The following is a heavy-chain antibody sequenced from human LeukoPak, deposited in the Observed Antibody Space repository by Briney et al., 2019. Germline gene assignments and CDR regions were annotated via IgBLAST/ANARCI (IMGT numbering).Heavy chain of an antibody. D-gene: IGHD2-15*01. CDR2: IIPILGIA. Sequence: ASVKVSCKASGGTFSSYAISWVRQAPGQGLEWMGRIIPILGIANYAQKFQGRVTITADKSTSTAYMELSSLRSEDTAVYYCARVIDEYCSGGSCSRYDYWGQGTLVTVTS. V-gene: IGHV1-69*04. J-gene: IGHJ4*02. CDR1: GGTFSSYA. CDR3: ARVIDEYCSGGSCSRYDY.